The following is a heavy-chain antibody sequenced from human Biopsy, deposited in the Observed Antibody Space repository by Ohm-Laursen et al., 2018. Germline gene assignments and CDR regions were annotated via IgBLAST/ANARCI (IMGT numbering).Heavy chain of an antibody. J-gene: IGHJ4*02. CDR1: GGSISDSTYH. D-gene: IGHD3-3*01. V-gene: IGHV4-39*01. CDR3: ARHSLDDFWSGAHYYFDY. Sequence: SETLSLTCTVSGGSISDSTYHWGWLRQPPGKGLEWIGHVYYSGSTFYNSSLESRVTVSVDTSKNQFHLRLTSMSASDTAVYYCARHSLDDFWSGAHYYFDYWGLGTLVTVSS. CDR2: VYYSGST.